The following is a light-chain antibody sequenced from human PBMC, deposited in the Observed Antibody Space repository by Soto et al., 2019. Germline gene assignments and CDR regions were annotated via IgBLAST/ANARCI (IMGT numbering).Light chain of an antibody. CDR1: SSDVGDNNY. CDR2: DVT. J-gene: IGLJ1*01. Sequence: QSALTQPASVSGSPGQSITISCTGTSSDVGDNNYVSWYQQHPGKAPKLMIYDVTHRPSGISNRFSGSKSGNTASLTISGLQAEDEADYYCSSYTSSSTLYVFGTGTKLTV. V-gene: IGLV2-14*01. CDR3: SSYTSSSTLYV.